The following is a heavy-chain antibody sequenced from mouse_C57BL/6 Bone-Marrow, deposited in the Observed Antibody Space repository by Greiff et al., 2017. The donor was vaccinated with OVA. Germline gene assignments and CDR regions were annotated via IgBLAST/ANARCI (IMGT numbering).Heavy chain of an antibody. CDR2: IRSKSNNYAT. CDR1: GFSFNTYA. Sequence: EVQLVESGGGLVQPKGSLKLSCAASGFSFNTYAMNWVRQAPGKGLEWVARIRSKSNNYATYYADSVKDRFTISRDDSESMLYLQMNNLKTEDTAMYYCVRVDDYDEVYYAMDYWGQGTSVTVSS. CDR3: VRVDDYDEVYYAMDY. D-gene: IGHD2-4*01. J-gene: IGHJ4*01. V-gene: IGHV10-1*01.